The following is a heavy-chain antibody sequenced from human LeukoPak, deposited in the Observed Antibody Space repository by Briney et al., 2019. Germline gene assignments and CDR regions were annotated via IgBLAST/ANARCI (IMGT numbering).Heavy chain of an antibody. CDR2: INHSGST. Sequence: SETLSLTCAVYGGSFSGYYWSWIRQPPGKRLEWIGEINHSGSTNYNPSLKSRVTISVDTSKNQFSLKLSSVTAADTAVYYCARASGIYGMDVWGQGTTVTVSS. V-gene: IGHV4-34*01. J-gene: IGHJ6*02. CDR3: ARASGIYGMDV. D-gene: IGHD1-26*01. CDR1: GGSFSGYY.